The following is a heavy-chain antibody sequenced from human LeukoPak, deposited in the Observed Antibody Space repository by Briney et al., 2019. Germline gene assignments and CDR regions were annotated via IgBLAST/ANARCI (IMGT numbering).Heavy chain of an antibody. CDR3: ARAPADPGYFSYYMDV. CDR2: IYHSGSA. Sequence: SDTLPLPCTVSGYSINRGCYWGWIRQPPAKGLEWIVTIYHSGSAYYISSLKSRVTISVDTSKNQFSLKLTSVTTADTAVYYCARAPADPGYFSYYMDVWGKGTTVTVSS. V-gene: IGHV4-38-2*02. CDR1: GYSINRGCY. D-gene: IGHD2-2*01. J-gene: IGHJ6*03.